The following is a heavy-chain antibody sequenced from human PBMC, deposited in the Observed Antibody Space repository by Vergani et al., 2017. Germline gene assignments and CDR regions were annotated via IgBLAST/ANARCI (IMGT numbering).Heavy chain of an antibody. CDR3: ARVGDIVLMPGAFDI. V-gene: IGHV3-66*02. D-gene: IGHD2-8*01. Sequence: EVQLVETGGGLFQPGGSLRLSSATSGFTVGSNYMSWVRQAPGKGLEWVSVIYSGGSTYYADSLKGRFTISRDNSKNTLYLQMNSLRAEDTAVYYCARVGDIVLMPGAFDIWGQGTMVTVSS. CDR2: IYSGGST. J-gene: IGHJ3*02. CDR1: GFTVGSNY.